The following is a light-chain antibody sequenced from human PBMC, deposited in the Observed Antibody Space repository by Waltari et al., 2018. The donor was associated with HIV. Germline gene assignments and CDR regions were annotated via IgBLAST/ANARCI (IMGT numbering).Light chain of an antibody. J-gene: IGLJ1*01. V-gene: IGLV2-8*01. Sequence: QPALTQPPSASGSPGQSITISCTGTSRDIGTYTSVSWYQQHPGRAPNLLIYEVNKRPSGVPDRFSGSKSANTASLTVSGLQVADEADYYCSSYAGNNNYVFGTGTRVTVL. CDR1: SRDIGTYTS. CDR3: SSYAGNNNYV. CDR2: EVN.